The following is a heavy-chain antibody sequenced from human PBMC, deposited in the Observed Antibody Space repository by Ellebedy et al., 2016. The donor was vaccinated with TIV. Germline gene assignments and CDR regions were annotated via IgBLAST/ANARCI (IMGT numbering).Heavy chain of an antibody. CDR1: GYTFTSYY. CDR3: ARDPVVAVAAAHFFDY. Sequence: ASVKVSCKASGYTFTSYYMHWVRQAPGQGLEWMGIISPSGGSTSYAQKFQGRVTMTRDTSTSTVYMELSSLRSEDTAVYYCARDPVVAVAAAHFFDYWGQGSLVTVSS. V-gene: IGHV1-46*01. D-gene: IGHD6-19*01. CDR2: ISPSGGST. J-gene: IGHJ4*02.